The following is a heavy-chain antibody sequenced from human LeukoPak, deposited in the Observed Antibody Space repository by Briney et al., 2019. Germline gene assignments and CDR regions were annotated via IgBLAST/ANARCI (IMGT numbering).Heavy chain of an antibody. CDR1: AYTFTTYY. CDR2: IYPSTGST. D-gene: IGHD3-10*01. CDR3: ARDWRIALVRGVINVPGDMNV. Sequence: ASVKVSCKSSAYTFTTYYIHWVRQAPGQGLEWIGMIYPSTGSTYYAQRFQGRVTMTRDTSTSTVYMELGSLTSGDTAVYYCARDWRIALVRGVINVPGDMNVWGQGTTVTVSS. J-gene: IGHJ6*02. V-gene: IGHV1-46*01.